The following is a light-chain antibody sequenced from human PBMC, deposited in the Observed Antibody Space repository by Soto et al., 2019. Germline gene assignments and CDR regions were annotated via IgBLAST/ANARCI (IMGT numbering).Light chain of an antibody. V-gene: IGKV3-20*01. CDR3: HQYDSSSWT. CDR1: QGVDSSY. J-gene: IGKJ1*01. Sequence: EIVLTQSPGTLSLSPGERATVFCRASQGVDSSYVAWFQQKPGQAPMLLIYGASRRATGVPDRFSGSGSGTDFTLTITRLEPEDFAVYYWHQYDSSSWTFGQGTKVES. CDR2: GAS.